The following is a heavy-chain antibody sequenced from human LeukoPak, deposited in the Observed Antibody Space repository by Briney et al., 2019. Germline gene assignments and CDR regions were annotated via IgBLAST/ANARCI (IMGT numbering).Heavy chain of an antibody. CDR2: IIPISGTA. D-gene: IGHD1-20*01. J-gene: IGHJ5*02. CDR3: ARMSWVTGPSGGWFDP. Sequence: AVKVSCKASGDTFSSYAISWGRQAPGQGREWRGGIIPISGTANYAQKFQGRVTIPADKSTSTAYMELSSLRSEETDVSYCARMSWVTGPSGGWFDPWGQGTLVTVSS. CDR1: GDTFSSYA. V-gene: IGHV1-69*06.